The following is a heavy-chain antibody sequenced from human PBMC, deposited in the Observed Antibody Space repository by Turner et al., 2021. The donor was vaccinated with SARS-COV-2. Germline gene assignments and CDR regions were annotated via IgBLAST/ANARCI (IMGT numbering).Heavy chain of an antibody. J-gene: IGHJ5*02. D-gene: IGHD2-21*01. CDR2: IHYSGST. Sequence: QVQLQESGPGLVKPSETLSLICSVSGGFISGDYWSWIRQPPGKGLEWIGNIHYSGSTNYNPSLKSRDTVSVDTSKNQFSLKLSSVTAADTAVYYCARAHYPGSLFRFDPWGQGTLVTVSS. CDR3: ARAHYPGSLFRFDP. V-gene: IGHV4-59*01. CDR1: GGFISGDY.